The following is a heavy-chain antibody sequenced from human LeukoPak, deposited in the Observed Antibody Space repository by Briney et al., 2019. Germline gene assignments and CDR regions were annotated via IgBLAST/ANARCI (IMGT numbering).Heavy chain of an antibody. V-gene: IGHV3-21*01. CDR2: ISSSSSYI. CDR3: AKDRSIAARRNYYYYMDV. D-gene: IGHD6-6*01. Sequence: EGSLRLSCAASGFTFSSYSMNWVRQAPGKGLEWVSSISSSSSYIYYADSVKGRFTISRDNAKNSLYLQMNSLRAEDTAVYYCAKDRSIAARRNYYYYMDVWGKGTTVTVSS. J-gene: IGHJ6*03. CDR1: GFTFSSYS.